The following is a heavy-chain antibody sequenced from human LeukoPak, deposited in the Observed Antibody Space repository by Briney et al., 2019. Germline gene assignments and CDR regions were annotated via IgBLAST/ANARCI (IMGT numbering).Heavy chain of an antibody. D-gene: IGHD3-22*01. J-gene: IGHJ4*02. CDR3: AKFVSDCYDSTIDY. Sequence: GGSLRLSCAASGFTSSSYAMSWVRQAPGKGLEWVSGISGSGGSTYYAESVKGRFTISRDNSKNTLYLQMNRLRAEDTAVYYCAKFVSDCYDSTIDYWGQGTLVTVSS. V-gene: IGHV3-23*01. CDR1: GFTSSSYA. CDR2: ISGSGGST.